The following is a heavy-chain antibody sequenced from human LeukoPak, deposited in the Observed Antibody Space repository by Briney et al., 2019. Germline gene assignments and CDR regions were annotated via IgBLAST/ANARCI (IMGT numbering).Heavy chain of an antibody. D-gene: IGHD6-19*01. V-gene: IGHV3-9*01. CDR1: GFVFNNYA. J-gene: IGHJ4*02. Sequence: GGSLRLSCAGSGFVFNNYAMHWVRQPPGKGLEWVSGISWNSGSIDYADSVKGRFTISRDNAKNSLYLQMNSLRVEDTAFYYCAKDNRRHYTSGPNPDSLHWGQGALVTVSS. CDR3: AKDNRRHYTSGPNPDSLH. CDR2: ISWNSGSI.